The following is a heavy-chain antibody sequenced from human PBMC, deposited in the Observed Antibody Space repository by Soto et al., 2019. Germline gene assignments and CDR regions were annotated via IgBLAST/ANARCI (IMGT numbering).Heavy chain of an antibody. Sequence: QVQLQESGPGLVKPSQTLSLTCTVSGGSISTVDYWWSWIRQSPDMGLEWIGHIYDGGRTYNNPSLASLVTISVDTPKCQLSLALSSVSPADTAVYYCARGPSGDKVDSWGQGTLVTVSS. D-gene: IGHD7-27*01. CDR2: IYDGGRT. CDR3: ARGPSGDKVDS. CDR1: GGSISTVDYW. J-gene: IGHJ4*02. V-gene: IGHV4-30-4*01.